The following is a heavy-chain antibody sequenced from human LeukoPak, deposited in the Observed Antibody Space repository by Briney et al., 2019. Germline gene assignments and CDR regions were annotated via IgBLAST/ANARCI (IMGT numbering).Heavy chain of an antibody. J-gene: IGHJ4*02. CDR2: INSDGSST. CDR3: ARDESGIAARPGVLA. CDR1: GFTFSSYW. V-gene: IGHV3-74*01. Sequence: PGGSLRLSCAASGFTFSSYWMHGVRQAPGEGLVWVSRINSDGSSTSSADSVKGRFTISRDNAKNTLYLQMNSLRAEDTAVYSCARDESGIAARPGVLAWGQGTLVTVSS. D-gene: IGHD6-6*01.